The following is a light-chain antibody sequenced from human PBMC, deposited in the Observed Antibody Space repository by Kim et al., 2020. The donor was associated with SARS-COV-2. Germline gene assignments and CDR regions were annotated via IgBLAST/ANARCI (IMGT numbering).Light chain of an antibody. CDR1: QNVRNY. CDR3: QQRRGWPLT. CDR2: DAS. Sequence: EIVLTQSPATLSLSPGERATLSCRASQNVRNYIAWYHQTPGRAPRLLMYDASNRATGIPARFSGSGSGTDFTLTISSLEPEDFGIYYCQQRRGWPLTFGGGTKVDIK. J-gene: IGKJ4*01. V-gene: IGKV3-11*01.